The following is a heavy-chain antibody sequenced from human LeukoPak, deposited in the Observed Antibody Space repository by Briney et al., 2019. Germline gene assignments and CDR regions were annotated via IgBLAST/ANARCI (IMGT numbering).Heavy chain of an antibody. J-gene: IGHJ5*02. CDR2: INPSGGST. CDR1: GYTFTSYY. D-gene: IGHD1-26*01. CDR3: AGGGVGATTYVWFDP. Sequence: ASVNVSCQASGYTFTSYYMHWVRQPPGQGLEWMGIINPSGGSTSYAQKFQGRVTMTRDMSTSTVYMELSSLRSEDTAVYYCAGGGVGATTYVWFDPWGQGTLVSVSS. V-gene: IGHV1-46*01.